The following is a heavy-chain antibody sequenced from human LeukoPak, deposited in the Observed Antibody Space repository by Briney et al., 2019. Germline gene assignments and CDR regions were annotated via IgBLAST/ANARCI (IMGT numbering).Heavy chain of an antibody. Sequence: PSETLSLTCTVSGGSISSYYWSWIRQPPGKGLEWIGYIYYSGSTNYNPSLKGRVTISVDTSKNQFSLKLSSVTAADTAVYYCARGFSCSSTSCQRDDAFDIWGQGTMVTVSS. CDR3: ARGFSCSSTSCQRDDAFDI. V-gene: IGHV4-59*08. CDR1: GGSISSYY. D-gene: IGHD2-2*01. J-gene: IGHJ3*02. CDR2: IYYSGST.